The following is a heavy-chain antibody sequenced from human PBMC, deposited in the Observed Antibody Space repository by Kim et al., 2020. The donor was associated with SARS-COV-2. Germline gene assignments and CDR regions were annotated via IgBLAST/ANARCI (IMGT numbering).Heavy chain of an antibody. V-gene: IGHV3-73*01. Sequence: GGSLRLSCAASGFTFSGSWMNWVRQAPGKGLEWVGRIRSKANSYATAYAAPVKGRFTISRDDSKNTAYLQMNSLKTEDTAVYYCTRDPGTNLAGWDAFDV. CDR3: TRDPGTNLAGWDAFDV. CDR2: IRSKANSYAT. J-gene: IGHJ3*01. CDR1: GFTFSGSW. D-gene: IGHD1-7*01.